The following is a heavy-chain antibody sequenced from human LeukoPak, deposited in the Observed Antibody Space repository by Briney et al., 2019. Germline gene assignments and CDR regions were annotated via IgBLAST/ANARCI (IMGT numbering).Heavy chain of an antibody. V-gene: IGHV3-20*03. CDR1: GFPFDDFG. D-gene: IGHD3-22*01. J-gene: IGHJ4*02. CDR3: GRVYSPEGLIIMIDS. CDR2: INWSGIST. Sequence: GGSLSLSFAASGFPFDDFGMSWVRQTPGKGLEWVAGINWSGISTGYADSVKGRFTVSRDNAKNSLHLQMNSLRVDDTAMYYCGRVYSPEGLIIMIDSWGQGTLVTVSS.